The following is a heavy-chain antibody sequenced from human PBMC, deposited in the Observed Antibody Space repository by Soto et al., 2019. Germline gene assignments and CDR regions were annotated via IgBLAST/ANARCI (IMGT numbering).Heavy chain of an antibody. J-gene: IGHJ3*02. CDR3: ARQIGDDPFDI. CDR2: IYRTGST. CDR1: GGSISTYY. D-gene: IGHD3-3*01. Sequence: SETLSLTCTVSGGSISTYYWSWIRQFPDKGLEWIGYIYRTGSTHYNPSLNSRAAISLGTSRNQFSLQLNSVTAADTAVHFCARQIGDDPFDIWGQGTMVTVSS. V-gene: IGHV4-59*13.